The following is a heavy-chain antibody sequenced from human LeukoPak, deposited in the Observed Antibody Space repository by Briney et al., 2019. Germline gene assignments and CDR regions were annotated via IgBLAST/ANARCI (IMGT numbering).Heavy chain of an antibody. CDR1: GFTFSRYW. J-gene: IGHJ5*02. CDR2: INSDGRST. CDR3: ARAGGVGSGYSYGYWSGWFDP. D-gene: IGHD5-18*01. V-gene: IGHV3-74*01. Sequence: PGGSLRLSCAASGFTFSRYWMHWVRQAPGKGRGWVSRINSDGRSTRSADSVKARFTISRHNPTHTLYLQINTLSAEDTAVYYCARAGGVGSGYSYGYWSGWFDPWGQGTLVTVSS.